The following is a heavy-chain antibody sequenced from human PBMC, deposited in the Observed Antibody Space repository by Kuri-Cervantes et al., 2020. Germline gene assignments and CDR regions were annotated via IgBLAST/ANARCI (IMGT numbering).Heavy chain of an antibody. D-gene: IGHD3-10*01. CDR2: MNPNSGGT. V-gene: IGHV1-2*02. CDR1: GYTFTSYD. CDR3: ARGGAGSV. J-gene: IGHJ4*02. Sequence: ASVKVSCKASGYTFTSYDINWVRQATGQGLEWMGWMNPNSGGTNYAQKFQGRVTMTRDTSISTAYMELSRLRSDDTAVYYCARGGAGSVWVQGTLVTVSS.